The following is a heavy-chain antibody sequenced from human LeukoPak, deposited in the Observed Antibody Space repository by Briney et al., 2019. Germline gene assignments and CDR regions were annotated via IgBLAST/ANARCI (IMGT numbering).Heavy chain of an antibody. J-gene: IGHJ4*02. Sequence: PSETLSLTCTVSGGSISSGSYYWSWIRQPAGKGLEWIGRIYTSGSTNYNPSLKSRVTISVDTSKNQFSLKLTSVTAADTAVYYCARYRFDFWSGSGYFDYWGQGTLVTVSS. V-gene: IGHV4-61*02. CDR1: GGSISSGSYY. CDR2: IYTSGST. CDR3: ARYRFDFWSGSGYFDY. D-gene: IGHD3-3*01.